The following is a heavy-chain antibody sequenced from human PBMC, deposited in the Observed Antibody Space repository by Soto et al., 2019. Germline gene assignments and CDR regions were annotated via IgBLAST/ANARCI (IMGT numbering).Heavy chain of an antibody. V-gene: IGHV4-61*01. CDR1: VVSVSSGNDY. J-gene: IGHJ1*01. CDR3: ARGGYYEYFRY. Sequence: PSETLSLTCTFSVVSVSSGNDYWSWIRQPPGKGLEWIGYIYHSGSTNYNPSLKSRLTISGDTSKNQVSLKLTSVTAADTAVYYCARGGYYEYFRYRGKGTQVTVSS. D-gene: IGHD5-18*01. CDR2: IYHSGST.